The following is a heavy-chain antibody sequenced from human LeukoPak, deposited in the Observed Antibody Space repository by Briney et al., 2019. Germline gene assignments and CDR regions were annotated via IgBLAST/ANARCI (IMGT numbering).Heavy chain of an antibody. V-gene: IGHV4-61*01. CDR3: AVWFGELLFGFDY. CDR2: IYYSGST. J-gene: IGHJ4*02. D-gene: IGHD3-10*01. CDR1: GGSVSSGSYY. Sequence: SETLSLTCTVSGGSVSSGSYYWSWIRQPPGKGLEWIGYIYYSGSTNYNPSLKSRVTISVDTSKNQFSLKLSSVTAADTAVYYCAVWFGELLFGFDYWGQGTLVTVSS.